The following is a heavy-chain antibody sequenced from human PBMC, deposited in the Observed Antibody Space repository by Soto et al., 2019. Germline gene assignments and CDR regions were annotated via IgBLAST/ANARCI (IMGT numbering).Heavy chain of an antibody. CDR3: ARLERIYGLIDY. Sequence: QLQLQESGPGLVKPSETLSLTCTVSSGSISSSSYYWGWIRQPPGKGLEWIGSIYYSGSTYYNPSLKSRVTISVDTSKNQFSLKLSSVTAADTAVYYCARLERIYGLIDYWGQGTLVTVSS. CDR1: SGSISSSSYY. J-gene: IGHJ4*02. CDR2: IYYSGST. D-gene: IGHD4-17*01. V-gene: IGHV4-39*01.